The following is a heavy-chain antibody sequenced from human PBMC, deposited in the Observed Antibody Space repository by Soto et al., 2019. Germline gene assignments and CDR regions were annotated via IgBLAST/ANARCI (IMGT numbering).Heavy chain of an antibody. V-gene: IGHV3-23*01. Sequence: EVRLLESGGGLVQPGGSLRLSCAASGFTFSLYAMSWVRQAPGKGLEWVSVISGSGGSTYYADSVKGRFTVSIDNSNNTLYLQMNSLGVEDTAVYYCSKSVGGTNYYYGMDVWGRGTMVTVSS. CDR2: ISGSGGST. CDR1: GFTFSLYA. J-gene: IGHJ6*02. CDR3: SKSVGGTNYYYGMDV. D-gene: IGHD2-15*01.